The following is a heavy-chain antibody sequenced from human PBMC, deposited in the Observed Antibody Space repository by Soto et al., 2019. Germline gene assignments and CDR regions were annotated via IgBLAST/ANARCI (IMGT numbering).Heavy chain of an antibody. CDR2: TYYSGST. D-gene: IGHD3-16*01. CDR3: ARSDWFDP. V-gene: IGHV4-59*01. CDR1: GGSMIAYY. J-gene: IGHJ5*02. Sequence: SETLSLTCTVSGGSMIAYYWNWMRQPPGKGLQWIGYTYYSGSTTYNPSLKSRVTISVDSSKNQFSLKLDSVTPADTAVYYCARSDWFDPWGPGTLVTVSS.